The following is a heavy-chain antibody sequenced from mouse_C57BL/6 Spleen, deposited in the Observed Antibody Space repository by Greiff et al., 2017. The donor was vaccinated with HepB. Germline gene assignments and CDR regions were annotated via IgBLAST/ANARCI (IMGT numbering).Heavy chain of an antibody. D-gene: IGHD4-1*01. CDR2: IYPGSGNT. Sequence: QVQLKESGPELVKPGASVKISCKASGYSFTSYYIHWVKQRPGQGLEWIGWIYPGSGNTKYNEKFKGKATLTADTSSSTAYMQLSSLTSEDSAVYYCARYWDRDYFDYWGQGTTLTVAS. V-gene: IGHV1-66*01. CDR1: GYSFTSYY. CDR3: ARYWDRDYFDY. J-gene: IGHJ2*01.